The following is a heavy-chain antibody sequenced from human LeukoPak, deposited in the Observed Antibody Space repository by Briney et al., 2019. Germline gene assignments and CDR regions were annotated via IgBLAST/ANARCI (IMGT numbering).Heavy chain of an antibody. CDR2: INSDGSST. Sequence: GGSLRLSCAASGITFSSYWMHLVRQAPGKGLVWVSRINSDGSSTSYADSVKGRFTISRDNAKNTLYLQMNSLRAEDTAVYYCARGVYSGYDTADYWGQGTLVTVSS. CDR3: ARGVYSGYDTADY. D-gene: IGHD5-12*01. V-gene: IGHV3-74*01. J-gene: IGHJ4*02. CDR1: GITFSSYW.